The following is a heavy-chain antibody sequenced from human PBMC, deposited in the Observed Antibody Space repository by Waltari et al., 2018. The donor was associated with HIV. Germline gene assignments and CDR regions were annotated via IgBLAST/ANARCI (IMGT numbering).Heavy chain of an antibody. D-gene: IGHD3-16*01. CDR3: AKAYRSNFDGYGMDV. CDR1: GLPFAHYA. CDR2: SSENGGNT. J-gene: IGHJ6*02. Sequence: EVQLVESGGVVGQPGGYLRLSCAASGLPFAHYAMRWVRRAPGKVLEWVSHSSENGGNTLYADSVKGRFTIARDNSKISLYLQMNKLTAEYTAVNYRAKAYRSNFDGYGMDVWGQGTTVTVAS. V-gene: IGHV3-43D*04.